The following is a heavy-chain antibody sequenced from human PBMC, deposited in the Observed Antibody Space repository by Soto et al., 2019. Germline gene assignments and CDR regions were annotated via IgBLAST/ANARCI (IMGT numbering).Heavy chain of an antibody. CDR2: IYYSGST. CDR1: GGSVSSGSYC. D-gene: IGHD3-22*01. Sequence: SETLSLTCTVSGGSVSSGSYCWSWIRQPPGKGLEWIGYIYYSGSTNYNPSLKSRVTISVDTSKNQFSLKLSSVTAADTAVYYCARVRYYYDSSGPALGSIPHYGMDVWGQGTTVTVSS. V-gene: IGHV4-61*01. J-gene: IGHJ6*02. CDR3: ARVRYYYDSSGPALGSIPHYGMDV.